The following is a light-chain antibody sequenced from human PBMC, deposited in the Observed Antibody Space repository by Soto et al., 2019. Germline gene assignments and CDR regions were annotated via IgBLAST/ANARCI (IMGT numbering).Light chain of an antibody. CDR3: SSYTTSNTPLYV. V-gene: IGLV2-14*01. Sequence: QSVLTHPASVSGYPGQSMTISCTRTTSDTAGYNYASWYQQPPGKAPKLMIYEVSNRPSGVSNRFSGSQSGNTASLTISGLQAEDEANYYCSSYTTSNTPLYVFGTGTKVTVL. J-gene: IGLJ1*01. CDR2: EVS. CDR1: TSDTAGYNY.